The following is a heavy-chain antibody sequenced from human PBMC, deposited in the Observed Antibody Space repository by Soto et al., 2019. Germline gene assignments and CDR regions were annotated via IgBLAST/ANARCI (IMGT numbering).Heavy chain of an antibody. CDR1: GGSISGYY. CDR3: ARGVRRPLGYGDYTYYVDY. CDR2: IYTSGST. J-gene: IGHJ4*02. Sequence: SETLSLTCTVSGGSISGYYWSWIRQPAGKGREWIGRIYTSGSTNYNPSLKSRVTMSVDTSKNQFSLKLSSVTAADTAVYYCARGVRRPLGYGDYTYYVDYWGQGTLVTVSS. V-gene: IGHV4-4*07. D-gene: IGHD4-17*01.